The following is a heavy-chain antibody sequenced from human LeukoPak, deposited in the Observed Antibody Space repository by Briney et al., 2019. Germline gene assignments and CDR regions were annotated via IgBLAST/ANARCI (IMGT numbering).Heavy chain of an antibody. J-gene: IGHJ3*02. V-gene: IGHV3-23*01. CDR3: AKGVEYSSFDAFDI. CDR1: GFTFGDYA. D-gene: IGHD6-6*01. CDR2: ISGSGGST. Sequence: GGSLRLSCTASGFTFGDYAMSWVRQAPGKGLEWVSAISGSGGSTYYADSVKGRFTISRDNSKNTLYLQMNSLRAEDTAVYYCAKGVEYSSFDAFDIWGQGTMVTVSS.